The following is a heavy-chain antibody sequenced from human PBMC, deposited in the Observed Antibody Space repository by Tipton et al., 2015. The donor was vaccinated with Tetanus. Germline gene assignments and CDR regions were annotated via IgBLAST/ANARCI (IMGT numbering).Heavy chain of an antibody. Sequence: TLSLTCSVSRGPISSYYWSWTRQPAGKGLEWIGHISNGNPDYAPSLKSRVTLSVDTSKNEFSLRLRSVTAADTGVYYCARGITDGYNRRFDYWGQGTLVAVSP. V-gene: IGHV4-4*07. CDR1: RGPISSYY. J-gene: IGHJ4*02. CDR3: ARGITDGYNRRFDY. D-gene: IGHD5-24*01. CDR2: ISNGNP.